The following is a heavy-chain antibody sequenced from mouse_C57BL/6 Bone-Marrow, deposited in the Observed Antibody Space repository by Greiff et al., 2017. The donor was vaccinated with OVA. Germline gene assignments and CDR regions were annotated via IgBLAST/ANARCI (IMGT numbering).Heavy chain of an antibody. V-gene: IGHV5-4*01. Sequence: EVKLVESGGGLVKPGGSLKLSCAASGFTFSSYAMSWVRQTPEKRLEWVATISDGGSYTYYPDNVKGRFTISRDNAKNNLYLQMSHLKSEDTAMYYCAREHYDYSYYFDYWGQGTTLTVSS. CDR3: AREHYDYSYYFDY. D-gene: IGHD2-4*01. J-gene: IGHJ2*01. CDR1: GFTFSSYA. CDR2: ISDGGSYT.